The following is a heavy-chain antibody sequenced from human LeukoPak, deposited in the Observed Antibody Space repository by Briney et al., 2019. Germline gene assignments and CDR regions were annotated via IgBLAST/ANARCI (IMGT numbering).Heavy chain of an antibody. CDR3: ARGWGGYSSGWPYFDY. CDR1: GFTFSSYS. V-gene: IGHV3-48*01. Sequence: PGGSLRLSCAASGFTFSSYSMNWVRQAPGKGLEWVSYISSSSSTIYYADSVKGRFTISRDNAKNSLYLQMNSLRAEDTAVYYWARGWGGYSSGWPYFDYWGQGTLVTVSS. CDR2: ISSSSSTI. D-gene: IGHD6-19*01. J-gene: IGHJ4*02.